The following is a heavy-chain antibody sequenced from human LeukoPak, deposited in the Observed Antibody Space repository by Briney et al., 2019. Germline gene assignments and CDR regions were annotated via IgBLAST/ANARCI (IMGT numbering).Heavy chain of an antibody. D-gene: IGHD3-9*01. Sequence: SQTLSLTCAISGDIVSSNSAAWNWLRQSRSRGLEWLGRTYYRSKWYNDYAVSVKSRITINPDTSKNQFSLQLKSVTPEDMAVYYCARGRGLGLPFDSWGQGTLVTVSS. V-gene: IGHV6-1*01. CDR3: ARGRGLGLPFDS. CDR2: TYYRSKWYN. CDR1: GDIVSSNSAA. J-gene: IGHJ4*02.